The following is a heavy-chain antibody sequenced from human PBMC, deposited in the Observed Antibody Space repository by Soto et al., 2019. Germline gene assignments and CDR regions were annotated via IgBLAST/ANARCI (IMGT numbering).Heavy chain of an antibody. V-gene: IGHV1-18*01. CDR1: GYTFTSYG. CDR2: ISAYNGNT. CDR3: ARSGGDYDFWSGYAIDY. D-gene: IGHD3-3*01. Sequence: ASVKVSCKASGYTFTSYGISWVRQAPGQGLEWMGWISAYNGNTNYAQKLQGRVTMTTDTSTSTAYMELRSLRSDDTAVYYCARSGGDYDFWSGYAIDYWGQGTLVTVSS. J-gene: IGHJ4*02.